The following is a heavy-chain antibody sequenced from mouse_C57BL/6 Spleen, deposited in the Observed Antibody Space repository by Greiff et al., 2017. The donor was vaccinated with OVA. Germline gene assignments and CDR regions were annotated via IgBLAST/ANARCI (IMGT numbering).Heavy chain of an antibody. CDR1: GFTFSSYA. CDR2: ISDGGSYT. V-gene: IGHV5-4*01. D-gene: IGHD1-1*01. J-gene: IGHJ1*03. Sequence: EVKRVESGGGLVKPGGSLKLSCAASGFTFSSYAMSWVRQTPEKRLEWVATISDGGSYTYYPDNVKGRFTISRDNAKNNLYLQMSHLKSEDTAMYYCARDRGYYYGSSNWYFDVWGTGTTVTVSS. CDR3: ARDRGYYYGSSNWYFDV.